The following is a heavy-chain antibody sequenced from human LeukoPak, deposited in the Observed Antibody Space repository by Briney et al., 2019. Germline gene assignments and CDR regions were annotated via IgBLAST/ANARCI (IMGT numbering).Heavy chain of an antibody. CDR3: ARRAHPMVPYKGWFDP. J-gene: IGHJ5*02. D-gene: IGHD3-10*01. V-gene: IGHV4-39*01. CDR2: IYYSGST. CDR1: GGSISSSSYY. Sequence: SETLSLTCTVSGGSISSSSYYWGWIRQPPGKRLEWIGSIYYSGSTYYNPSLKSRVTISVDTSKNQFSLKLSSVTAADTAVYYCARRAHPMVPYKGWFDPWGQGTLVTVSS.